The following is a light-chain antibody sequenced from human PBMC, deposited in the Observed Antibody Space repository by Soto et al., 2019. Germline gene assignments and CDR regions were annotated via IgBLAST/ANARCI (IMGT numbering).Light chain of an antibody. V-gene: IGKV2-30*02. CDR3: MQGTHWPIT. J-gene: IGKJ5*01. CDR1: QSLVHSDGIAY. CDR2: KVS. Sequence: VVMTQYPLSLPVIRGKPASISCRSNQSLVHSDGIAYFSWFQQRPGRSPRRLIYKVSNRDSGVPARFSGSGSGTDFALKISRVEAEDVGVYYCMQGTHWPITFGQGRRLEI.